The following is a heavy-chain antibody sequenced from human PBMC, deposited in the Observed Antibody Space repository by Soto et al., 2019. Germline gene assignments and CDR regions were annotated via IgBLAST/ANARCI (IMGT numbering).Heavy chain of an antibody. J-gene: IGHJ5*02. V-gene: IGHV4-4*07. D-gene: IGHD6-19*01. CDR2: ISTSGNT. Sequence: PSETLSLTCSVSGVSMRNSYWTWIRQSAGKGLEWIGRISTSGNTNYNPSLNSRLTMSVDTSKNQVSLKLTSVTAADTAVYYCAHRRAWSSDWYDWFDPWGQGMLVTVSS. CDR1: GVSMRNSY. CDR3: AHRRAWSSDWYDWFDP.